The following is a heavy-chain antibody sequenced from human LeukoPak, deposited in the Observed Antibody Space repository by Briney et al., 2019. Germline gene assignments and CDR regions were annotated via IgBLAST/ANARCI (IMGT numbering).Heavy chain of an antibody. Sequence: GGSLRLSCAASGFTFRSYEMNWVRQAPGRGLEWVSYISSSGTTVYYADSVKGRFTISRDNAKNSLYLQMNSLRAEDTAVYYCARSIIHWFDPWGQGILVTVSS. J-gene: IGHJ5*02. CDR1: GFTFRSYE. CDR3: ARSIIHWFDP. CDR2: ISSSGTTV. V-gene: IGHV3-48*03.